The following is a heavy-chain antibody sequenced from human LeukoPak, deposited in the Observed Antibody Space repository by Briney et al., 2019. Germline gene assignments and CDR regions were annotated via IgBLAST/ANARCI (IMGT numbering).Heavy chain of an antibody. CDR2: FNPFFWTA. D-gene: IGHD3-3*01. Sequence: SSVKVSCKASGYTFPSYEINWLRQPAGQGREWMGLFNPFFWTANSTQKFHDRLTITADISTNTAYMELGSLRSEDTAVYFCAAIPVFAVVLHQEPVWGKGTKVTVCS. J-gene: IGHJ6*04. CDR1: GYTFPSYE. CDR3: AAIPVFAVVLHQEPV. V-gene: IGHV1-69*06.